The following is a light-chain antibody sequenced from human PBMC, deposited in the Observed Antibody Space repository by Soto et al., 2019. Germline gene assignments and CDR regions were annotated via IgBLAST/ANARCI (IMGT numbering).Light chain of an antibody. Sequence: QSVLTQPPSASGSPGQSVTISCTGTSSDVGGYNYVSWYQQHPGKAPKLMIYEVSKRPSGVPDRFSGSKSGNTASLTVSGLQDEDEADYYCSTYAGSTSVFGGGTKLTVL. V-gene: IGLV2-8*01. CDR2: EVS. CDR1: SSDVGGYNY. CDR3: STYAGSTSV. J-gene: IGLJ2*01.